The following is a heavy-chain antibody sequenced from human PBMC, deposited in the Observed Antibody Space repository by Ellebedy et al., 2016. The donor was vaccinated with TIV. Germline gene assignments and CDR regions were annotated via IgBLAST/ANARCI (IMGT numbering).Heavy chain of an antibody. CDR2: ISSDGSNE. Sequence: GESLKISCAASGFTFNTYTMHWVRQAPGKGLQWVAVISSDGSNEYYAESVKGRFTISRDNSKNTLYLQLNSLRGEDTAVYYCARDKAPYYGSGTYYPRFYHYGLDVWGQGTTVSVSS. CDR1: GFTFNTYT. CDR3: ARDKAPYYGSGTYYPRFYHYGLDV. D-gene: IGHD3-10*01. J-gene: IGHJ6*02. V-gene: IGHV3-30*01.